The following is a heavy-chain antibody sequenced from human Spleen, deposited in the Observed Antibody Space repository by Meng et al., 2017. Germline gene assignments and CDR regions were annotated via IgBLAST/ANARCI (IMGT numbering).Heavy chain of an antibody. CDR1: GGSFSGDF. J-gene: IGHJ5*02. V-gene: IGHV4-34*01. CDR2: INHSGST. Sequence: QVQLQHWGEVLLKRAETLSLTCAVYGGSFSGDFWSWIRQPPGKGLECIGEINHSGSTNYNPSLKSRVTISVDTSKNQFSLKLSSVTAADTAVYYCAREGRYSRLNWFDPWGQGTLVTVSS. CDR3: AREGRYSRLNWFDP. D-gene: IGHD6-13*01.